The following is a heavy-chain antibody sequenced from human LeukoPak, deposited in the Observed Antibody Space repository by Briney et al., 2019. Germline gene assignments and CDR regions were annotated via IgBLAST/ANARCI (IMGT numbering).Heavy chain of an antibody. CDR1: GGSVSSTNW. CDR3: AREGGFYRPLDY. CDR2: VHLDGRT. D-gene: IGHD3-3*01. Sequence: SGTLSFTCAVSGGSVSSTNWWTWFRQPPGKGLEWIGEVHLDGRTNYNPSLTGRLTMSVDLYENHISLKLTSVTAADTAVYYCAREGGFYRPLDYSGQGTLVTVSS. V-gene: IGHV4-4*02. J-gene: IGHJ4*02.